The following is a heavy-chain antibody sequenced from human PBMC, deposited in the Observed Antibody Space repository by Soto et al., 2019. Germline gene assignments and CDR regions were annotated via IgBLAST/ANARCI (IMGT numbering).Heavy chain of an antibody. Sequence: QVQLVQSGAEVKKPGSSVKVSCKASGGTFSSYAISWVRQAPGQGLEWMGGIIPIFGTANYAQKFQGRVTITADESTSTDYMELSSLRSEDTAVYYCATKLPYGPSYWYFDLWGRGTLVTVSS. CDR1: GGTFSSYA. CDR2: IIPIFGTA. CDR3: ATKLPYGPSYWYFDL. J-gene: IGHJ2*01. D-gene: IGHD4-17*01. V-gene: IGHV1-69*12.